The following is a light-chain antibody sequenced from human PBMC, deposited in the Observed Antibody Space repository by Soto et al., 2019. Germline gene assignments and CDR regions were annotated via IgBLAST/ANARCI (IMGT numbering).Light chain of an antibody. Sequence: IQLTQSPSFLSSSIGDRVTITCRASQDFSNFLAWYQQKPGRAPKLPMYDASTLQSGVPSRFSGSGSGTEFTLTISSLQPEDFATYYCQQLYSFPLTFGGGTKVDIK. V-gene: IGKV1-9*01. CDR3: QQLYSFPLT. J-gene: IGKJ4*01. CDR1: QDFSNF. CDR2: DAS.